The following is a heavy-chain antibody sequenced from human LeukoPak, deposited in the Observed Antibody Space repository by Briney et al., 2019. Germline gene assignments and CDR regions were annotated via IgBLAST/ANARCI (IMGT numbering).Heavy chain of an antibody. Sequence: SETLSLTCAVYGGSFSGYYWSWIRQPPGKGLEWIGEINHSGSTNYNPSLKSRVTISVDTSKNQFSPKLSYVTAADTAVYYCARVRSGRGDYWGQGTLVTVSS. CDR1: GGSFSGYY. J-gene: IGHJ4*02. D-gene: IGHD3-10*01. CDR2: INHSGST. V-gene: IGHV4-34*01. CDR3: ARVRSGRGDY.